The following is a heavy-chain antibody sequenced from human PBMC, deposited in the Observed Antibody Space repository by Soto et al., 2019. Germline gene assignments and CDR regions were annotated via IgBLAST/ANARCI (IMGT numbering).Heavy chain of an antibody. V-gene: IGHV3-21*01. CDR3: ARGGGSLNY. D-gene: IGHD2-15*01. CDR2: IDSRSRHI. Sequence: EVQLVESWGGLVKPGGSLRLSCAASGFTFSESSMNWVRQAPGKGLEWVSSIDSRSRHIFYADSGKGRFTISRDNAKNSLFLQMISLTAEDTAVYYCARGGGSLNYWGQGTLVTVSS. CDR1: GFTFSESS. J-gene: IGHJ4*02.